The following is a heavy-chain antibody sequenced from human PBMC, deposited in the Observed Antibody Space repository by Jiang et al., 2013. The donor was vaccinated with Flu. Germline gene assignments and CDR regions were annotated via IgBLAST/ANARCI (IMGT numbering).Heavy chain of an antibody. V-gene: IGHV5-51*01. CDR1: GYSFTSYW. CDR2: IYPGDSDT. J-gene: IGHJ4*02. Sequence: SLKISCKGSGYSFTSYWIGWVRQMPGKGLEWMGIIYPGDSDTRYSPSFQGQVTISADKSISTAYLQWSSLKASDTAMYYCARRGGGEMATIFVGADYWGQGTLVTVSS. D-gene: IGHD5-24*01. CDR3: ARRGGGEMATIFVGADY.